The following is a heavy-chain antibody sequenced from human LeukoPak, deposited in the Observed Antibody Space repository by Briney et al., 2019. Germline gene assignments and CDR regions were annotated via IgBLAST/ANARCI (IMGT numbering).Heavy chain of an antibody. CDR2: IYYSGST. J-gene: IGHJ6*03. V-gene: IGHV4-59*01. Sequence: PSETLSLTCTVSGGSISSYYWSWIRQPPGKGLEWIGYIYYSGSTNYNPSLKSRVTISVDTSKNQFSLKLSSVTAADTAVYYCAGSARYYDFWSAYYYYYMDVWGKGTTVTVSS. D-gene: IGHD3-3*01. CDR1: GGSISSYY. CDR3: AGSARYYDFWSAYYYYYMDV.